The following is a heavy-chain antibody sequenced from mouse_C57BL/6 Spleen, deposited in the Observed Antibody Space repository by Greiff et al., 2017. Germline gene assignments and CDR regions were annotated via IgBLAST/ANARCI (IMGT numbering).Heavy chain of an antibody. CDR2: IDPSDSYT. Sequence: VQLQQPGAELVMPGASVKLSCKASGYTFTSYWMHWVKQRPGQGLEWIGEIDPSDSYTNYNQKFKGKSTLTVDKSSSTAYMQLSSLTSEDSAVYYCARSLYSKGDFDYWGQGTTLTVSS. D-gene: IGHD2-5*01. CDR3: ARSLYSKGDFDY. CDR1: GYTFTSYW. V-gene: IGHV1-69*01. J-gene: IGHJ2*01.